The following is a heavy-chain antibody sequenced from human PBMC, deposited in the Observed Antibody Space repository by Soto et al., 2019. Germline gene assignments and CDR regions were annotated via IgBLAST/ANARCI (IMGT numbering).Heavy chain of an antibody. J-gene: IGHJ4*02. V-gene: IGHV5-10-1*01. D-gene: IGHD3-22*01. Sequence: GESLKISCNGSGYSFACYWITWVRQKPWKGLEWMGRIDPSGSQTYYSPSFRGHVTISVTKSITTVFLQWSSLRASDTAMYYCARQIYDSDTGPNFQYYFDSWGQGTPVTVSS. CDR3: ARQIYDSDTGPNFQYYFDS. CDR2: IDPSGSQT. CDR1: GYSFACYW.